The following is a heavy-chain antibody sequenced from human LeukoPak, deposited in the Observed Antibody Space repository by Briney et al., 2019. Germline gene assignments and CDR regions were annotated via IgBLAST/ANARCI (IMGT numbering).Heavy chain of an antibody. CDR2: LTDSGDAT. CDR3: ARGYSHNSGGWLDP. J-gene: IGHJ5*02. CDR1: GFTFSHYA. V-gene: IGHV3-23*01. Sequence: PAGSLRLSCAVSGFTFSHYAMSWVRQAPGTGLEWVGSLTDSGDATYYAGCVKGRLTTYRDNSNSTLYLHISGLRDEDTAVYYCARGYSHNSGGWLDPWGQGSLVTVSP. D-gene: IGHD5-12*01.